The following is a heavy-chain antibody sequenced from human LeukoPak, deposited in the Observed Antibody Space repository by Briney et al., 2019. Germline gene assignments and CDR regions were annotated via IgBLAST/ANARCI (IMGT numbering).Heavy chain of an antibody. J-gene: IGHJ4*02. D-gene: IGHD6-19*01. CDR3: ARVGKNGWDFDH. V-gene: IGHV3-7*01. Sequence: PGESLRLSCAASGFSFSTYWMTWVRQAPGKGLEWVANINEDGSVKYYVGSVKGRFTISRDNTKNSLYLQMDTLRAEDTAVYYCARVGKNGWDFDHWGQGTLVSVSS. CDR2: INEDGSVK. CDR1: GFSFSTYW.